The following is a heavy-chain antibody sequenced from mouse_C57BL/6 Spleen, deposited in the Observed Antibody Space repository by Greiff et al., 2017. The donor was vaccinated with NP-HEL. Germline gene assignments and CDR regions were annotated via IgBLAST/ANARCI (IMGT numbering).Heavy chain of an antibody. D-gene: IGHD2-5*01. CDR3: ARSYYSNYEAAY. J-gene: IGHJ3*01. CDR2: INPSSGYT. V-gene: IGHV1-4*01. Sequence: VQLQQSGAELARPGASVKMSCKASGYTFTSYTMHWVKQRPGQGLEWIGYINPSSGYTKYNQKFKDKATLSADKSSSTAYMQLSSLTSEDSADYYCARSYYSNYEAAYWGQGTLVTVSA. CDR1: GYTFTSYT.